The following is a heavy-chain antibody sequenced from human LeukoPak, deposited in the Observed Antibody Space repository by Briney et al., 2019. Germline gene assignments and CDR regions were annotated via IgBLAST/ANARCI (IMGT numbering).Heavy chain of an antibody. CDR3: ARVGATPRYYNYYGMDV. J-gene: IGHJ6*02. V-gene: IGHV4-39*07. CDR2: IYYNANT. D-gene: IGHD1-26*01. CDR1: GGSISSSIYY. Sequence: SETLSLTCTVSGGSISSSIYYWGWIRQPPGKGLEWIGSIYYNANTYYNPSLKSRITISVDTSKNQFSLRLSSVTAADTAVYYCARVGATPRYYNYYGMDVWGQGTTVIVSS.